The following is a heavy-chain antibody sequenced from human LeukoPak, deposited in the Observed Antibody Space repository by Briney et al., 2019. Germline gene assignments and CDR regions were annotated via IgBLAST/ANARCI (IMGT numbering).Heavy chain of an antibody. CDR3: ARDGGSNDAFDI. CDR2: IYYTGST. Sequence: SETLSLTCTVSGGSVSNYHWSWIRQPPGKGLEWIGYIYYTGSTNYNPSLKSRVTISGDTSKNQFSLKLSSLTAADTAVYYCARDGGSNDAFDIWGQGTMVTVSS. D-gene: IGHD5-24*01. J-gene: IGHJ3*02. CDR1: GGSVSNYH. V-gene: IGHV4-59*02.